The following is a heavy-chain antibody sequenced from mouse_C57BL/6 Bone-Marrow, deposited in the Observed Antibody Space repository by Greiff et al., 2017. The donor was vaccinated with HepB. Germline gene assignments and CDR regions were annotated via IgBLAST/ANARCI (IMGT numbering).Heavy chain of an antibody. J-gene: IGHJ4*01. CDR1: GFTFSNYW. V-gene: IGHV6-3*01. CDR3: ADYYGSSSYYYAMDY. Sequence: EVKLVESGGGLVQPGGSMKLSCVASGFTFSNYWMNWVRQSPEKGLEWVAQIRLKSDNYATHYAESVKGRFTISRDDSKSSVYLQMNNLRAEDTGIYYCADYYGSSSYYYAMDYWGQGTSVTVSS. D-gene: IGHD1-1*01. CDR2: IRLKSDNYAT.